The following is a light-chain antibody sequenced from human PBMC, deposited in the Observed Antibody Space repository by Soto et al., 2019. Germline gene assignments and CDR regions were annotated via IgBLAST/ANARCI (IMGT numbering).Light chain of an antibody. CDR1: QSVGSY. V-gene: IGKV3-11*01. J-gene: IGKJ5*01. Sequence: EIVLTQSPATLSFSPGERATLSCRASQSVGSYLVWYQQKPGQSPRLLIHGASNRATGIPARFSGSGSETDFTLTISSLEPEDFAVYYCQQRSSWPPLFGQGTRLEIK. CDR3: QQRSSWPPL. CDR2: GAS.